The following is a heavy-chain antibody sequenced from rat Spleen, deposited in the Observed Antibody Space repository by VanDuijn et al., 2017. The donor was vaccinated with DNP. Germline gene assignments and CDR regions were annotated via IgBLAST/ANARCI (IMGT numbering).Heavy chain of an antibody. J-gene: IGHJ4*01. V-gene: IGHV5-25*01. CDR2: ISYNGGTP. CDR3: ARHRTIMPYYYAMDA. CDR1: GSTFSDYY. D-gene: IGHD1-12*01. Sequence: EVQLVESGGGLVQPGRSMKLSGAASGSTFSDYYMAWVRQGPAKGLEWVATISYNGGTPYYPYSVKGRFTISRDNAKSTLYLQMDSLRSEDTATYYCARHRTIMPYYYAMDAWGQGASVTVSS.